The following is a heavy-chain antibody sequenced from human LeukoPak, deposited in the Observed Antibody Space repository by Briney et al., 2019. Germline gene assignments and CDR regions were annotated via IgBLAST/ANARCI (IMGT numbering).Heavy chain of an antibody. CDR2: INHSGST. CDR3: ARGRRQYYDSSGYYQN. Sequence: SETLSLTCAVYGGSFSGYYWSWIRQPPGKGLEWIGEINHSGSTNYNPSLKSRVTISVDTSKNQFSLKPSSVTAADTAVYYCARGRRQYYDSSGYYQNWGQGTLVTVSS. D-gene: IGHD3-22*01. CDR1: GGSFSGYY. V-gene: IGHV4-34*01. J-gene: IGHJ4*02.